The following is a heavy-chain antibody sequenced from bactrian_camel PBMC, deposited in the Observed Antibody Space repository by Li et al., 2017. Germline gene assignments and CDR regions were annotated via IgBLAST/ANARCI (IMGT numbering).Heavy chain of an antibody. CDR1: ESTYRSIC. J-gene: IGHJ4*01. D-gene: IGHD2*01. Sequence: QLVESGGGSVQAGGSLTLSCAASESTYRSICMAWFRQAPGSQRETVATVDSNGVTKVANSVKGRFTVSSDSGKTTLYLQMNNLQPEDTAMYICAATREYCAGGYCYRNDFDNFGQGTQVTVS. V-gene: IGHV3S53*01. CDR2: VDSNGVT. CDR3: AATREYCAGGYCYRNDFDN.